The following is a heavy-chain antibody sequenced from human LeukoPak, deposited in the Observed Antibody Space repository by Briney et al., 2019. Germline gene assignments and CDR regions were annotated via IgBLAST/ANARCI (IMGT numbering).Heavy chain of an antibody. CDR1: GFTFSSYW. D-gene: IGHD2-2*01. CDR3: ASPSSTSSKEDAFDI. V-gene: IGHV3-7*01. J-gene: IGHJ3*02. Sequence: GGSLRLSCAASGFTFSSYWMSWVRQAPGKGLEWVANIKQDGSEKYYVDSVKGRFTISRDNAKNSLYLQMNSLRAEDTAVYYCASPSSTSSKEDAFDIWGQGTMVTVSS. CDR2: IKQDGSEK.